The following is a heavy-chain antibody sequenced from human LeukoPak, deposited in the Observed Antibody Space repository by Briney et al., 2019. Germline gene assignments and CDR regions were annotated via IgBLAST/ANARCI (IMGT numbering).Heavy chain of an antibody. CDR2: INPNGGNT. CDR3: ARGRTIAAALTKFDP. V-gene: IGHV1-46*01. Sequence: ASVKVSCKASGYTFTSYYMHWVRQAPGQGLEWMGIINPNGGNTFYAQRFQGRVTTTRDTSTSTVYMELSSLRSEDTALYYCARGRTIAAALTKFDPWGQGTLVTVSS. J-gene: IGHJ5*02. D-gene: IGHD6-13*01. CDR1: GYTFTSYY.